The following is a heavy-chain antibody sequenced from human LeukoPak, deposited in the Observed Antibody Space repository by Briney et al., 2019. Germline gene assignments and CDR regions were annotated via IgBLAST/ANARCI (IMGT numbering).Heavy chain of an antibody. CDR2: IYYSGST. D-gene: IGHD6-13*01. CDR3: ASTSSSWSGYFDY. J-gene: IGHJ4*02. V-gene: IGHV4-59*12. Sequence: PSETLSLTCTVSGGSISSYYWSWIRQPPGKGLEWIGSIYYSGSTYYNPSLKSRVTISVDTSKNQFSLKLSSVTAADTAVYYCASTSSSWSGYFDYWGQGTLVTVSS. CDR1: GGSISSYY.